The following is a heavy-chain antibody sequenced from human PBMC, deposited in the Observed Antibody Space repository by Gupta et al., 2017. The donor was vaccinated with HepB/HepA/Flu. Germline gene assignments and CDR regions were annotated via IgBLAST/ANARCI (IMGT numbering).Heavy chain of an antibody. D-gene: IGHD4-11*01. CDR3: ARLFPDYQTLYYYYYMDV. J-gene: IGHJ6*03. V-gene: IGHV4-39*01. CDR1: GGSISSSSYY. Sequence: QLQLQESGPGLVKPSETLSLPCNAAGGSISSSSYYWGWIRQPPGKGLEWIASISYSGSTYDNPSLKSRVTISVDTSKNQFSLKLSSVTAADTAVYYCARLFPDYQTLYYYYYMDVWGKGTTVTVSS. CDR2: ISYSGST.